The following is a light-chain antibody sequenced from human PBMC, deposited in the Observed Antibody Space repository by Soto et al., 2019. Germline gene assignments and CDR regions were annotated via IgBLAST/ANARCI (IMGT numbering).Light chain of an antibody. Sequence: QSVLTQPASVSGSPGQSITISCTGTSSDVGSYNLVSWYQQHPGKAPKLMIYEVSKRPSGVSNRFSGSKSGNTASLTISGLQAEDEADYYCCSYACSITFDVFGPGTMVTVL. V-gene: IGLV2-23*02. J-gene: IGLJ1*01. CDR1: SSDVGSYNL. CDR2: EVS. CDR3: CSYACSITFDV.